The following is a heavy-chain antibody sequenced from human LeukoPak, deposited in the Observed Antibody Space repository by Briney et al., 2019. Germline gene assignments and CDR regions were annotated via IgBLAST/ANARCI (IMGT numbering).Heavy chain of an antibody. D-gene: IGHD6-19*01. J-gene: IGHJ4*02. CDR1: GFTFDDYA. CDR3: AKRGSGWCYFDN. Sequence: GGSLRLSCAASGFTFDDYAMHWVRQAPGKGLTWVSLISGDGDTTYYADSVKGRFTISRDNGKNSLYLQMHSLRIEDTALYYCAKRGSGWCYFDNWGQGTLVTVPS. V-gene: IGHV3-43*02. CDR2: ISGDGDTT.